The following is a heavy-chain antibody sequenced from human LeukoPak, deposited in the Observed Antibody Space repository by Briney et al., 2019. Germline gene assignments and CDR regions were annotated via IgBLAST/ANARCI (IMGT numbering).Heavy chain of an antibody. CDR2: ISTYNGKT. V-gene: IGHV1-18*01. J-gene: IGHJ4*02. CDR1: GYTFTSYG. Sequence: ASVKVSCKASGYTFTSYGICWVRQAPGQGLEWMGWISTYNGKTNYAQKIQGRVTMTTDTSTSTAYMELRNLRSEDTAVYYCARFSSVAGLDYWGQGTLVTVSS. CDR3: ARFSSVAGLDY. D-gene: IGHD6-19*01.